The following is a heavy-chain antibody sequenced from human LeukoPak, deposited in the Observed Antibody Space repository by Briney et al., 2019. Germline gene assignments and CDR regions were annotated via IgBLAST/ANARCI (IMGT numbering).Heavy chain of an antibody. CDR3: AKGYYDYVWGSYYFDY. J-gene: IGHJ4*02. CDR1: GFTLSSYA. V-gene: IGHV3-23*01. CDR2: ISGSGGST. Sequence: GGSLRLSCAASGFTLSSYAMSWVRQAPGKGVEWVSAISGSGGSTYYEDSVKGRLTICRDNARDRLYLQMNSLRAEDTAVYYCAKGYYDYVWGSYYFDYWGQGTLVTVSS. D-gene: IGHD3-16*01.